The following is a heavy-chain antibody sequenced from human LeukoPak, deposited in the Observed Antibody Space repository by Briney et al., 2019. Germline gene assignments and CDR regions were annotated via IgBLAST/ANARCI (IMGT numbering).Heavy chain of an antibody. CDR2: IGASGSTR. D-gene: IGHD3-22*01. Sequence: GGSLRLSCAASGFTFRKHYMSWIRQAPGWGPEWVAYIGASGSTRYYRDSVNGRFTISRDNDKNSLHLQMNSLTAEDTAVYYCAKDLREWYYDPNGNYFSYGMDVWGQGTTVVVSS. V-gene: IGHV3-11*01. J-gene: IGHJ6*02. CDR3: AKDLREWYYDPNGNYFSYGMDV. CDR1: GFTFRKHY.